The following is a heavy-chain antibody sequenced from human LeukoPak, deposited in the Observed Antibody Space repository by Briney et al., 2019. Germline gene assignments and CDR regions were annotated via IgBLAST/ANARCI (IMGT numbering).Heavy chain of an antibody. J-gene: IGHJ5*02. CDR2: IDTDGSRT. V-gene: IGHV3-74*01. Sequence: GGSLRLSCVASGFTFNDYEMNWVRQAPGKGLVWVSRIDTDGSRTSYADSVKGRFTISRDNAKNRLYLQMNSLRGEDTAVYYCARMVGASTSWFDPWGQGTLVTVPS. CDR3: ARMVGASTSWFDP. D-gene: IGHD1-26*01. CDR1: GFTFNDYE.